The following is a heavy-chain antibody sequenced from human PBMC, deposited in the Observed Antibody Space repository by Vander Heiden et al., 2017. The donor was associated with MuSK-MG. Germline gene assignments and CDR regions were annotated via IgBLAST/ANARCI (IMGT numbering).Heavy chain of an antibody. V-gene: IGHV3-7*01. Sequence: EVQLVESGGGLVQPGGSLRLSCAASGFTYSRYWMNWVRQAPGKGLEWVANIKPDGSVKQYVDSVKGRFTISRDNGKNSLYLQMSSLRIEDTAVYYCATTDYGGNSVGHWGQGTLVSVSA. CDR3: ATTDYGGNSVGH. CDR2: IKPDGSVK. D-gene: IGHD4-17*01. CDR1: GFTYSRYW. J-gene: IGHJ5*02.